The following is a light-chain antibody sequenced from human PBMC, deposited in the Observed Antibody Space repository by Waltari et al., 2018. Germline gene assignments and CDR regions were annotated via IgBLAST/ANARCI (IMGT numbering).Light chain of an antibody. CDR3: QTYGSAARN. V-gene: IGKV3-20*01. CDR1: QSASSPY. CDR2: GAF. Sequence: MVMTQSPLTLSLSRGERVTFSCRASQSASSPYLAWYQQNPGQAPRLLIFGAFTRAPGIPGRFRGREAGTEFTLTSRRLEPEGFAVYYGQTYGSAARNFGQGTKVEI. J-gene: IGKJ2*01.